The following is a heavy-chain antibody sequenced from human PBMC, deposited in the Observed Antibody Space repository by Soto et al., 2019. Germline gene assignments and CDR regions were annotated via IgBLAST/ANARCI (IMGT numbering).Heavy chain of an antibody. CDR1: GYTFTSYA. J-gene: IGHJ6*03. CDR3: ARSSGYDSNYYYYMDV. V-gene: IGHV1-3*01. CDR2: INAGNGNT. Sequence: ASVKVSCKASGYTFTSYAMHWVRQAPGQRLEWMGWINAGNGNTKYSQKFQGRVTITRGTSASTAYMELSSLRSEDTAVYYCARSSGYDSNYYYYMDVWGKGTTVTVSS. D-gene: IGHD5-12*01.